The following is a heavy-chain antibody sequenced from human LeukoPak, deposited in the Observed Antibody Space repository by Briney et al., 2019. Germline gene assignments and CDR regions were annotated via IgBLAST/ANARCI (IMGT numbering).Heavy chain of an antibody. V-gene: IGHV4-59*01. CDR2: IYYSGST. Sequence: SETLSLTCAVSGGSISSYYWSWIRQPPGKGLEWIGYIYYSGSTNYNPSLKSRVTISVDTSKNQFSLKLSSVTAADAAVYYCARDRSLDYWGQGTLVTVSS. CDR1: GGSISSYY. J-gene: IGHJ4*02. CDR3: ARDRSLDY. D-gene: IGHD2-15*01.